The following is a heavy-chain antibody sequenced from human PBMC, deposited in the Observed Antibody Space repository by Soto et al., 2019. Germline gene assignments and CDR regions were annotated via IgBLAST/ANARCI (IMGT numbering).Heavy chain of an antibody. V-gene: IGHV3-30-3*01. CDR3: ARDAVIVVVTATPTY. CDR2: ISYDGSNK. D-gene: IGHD2-21*02. J-gene: IGHJ4*02. CDR1: GVTFSSYA. Sequence: PGGSLRLSCAASGVTFSSYAMHGVRQAPGKGLEWVAVISYDGSNKYYADSVKGRFTISRDNSKNTLYLQMNSLRAEDTAVYYCARDAVIVVVTATPTYWGQGTLVTVSS.